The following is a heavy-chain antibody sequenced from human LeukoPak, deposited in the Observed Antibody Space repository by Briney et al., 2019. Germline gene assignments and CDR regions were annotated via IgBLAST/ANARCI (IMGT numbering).Heavy chain of an antibody. Sequence: PSQTLSLTCTVSGGSISSGGYYWSWIRQPAGKGLEWIGRIYTSGSTNYNPSLKSRVTISVDTSKNQFSLKLSSVTAADTAVYYCAALSRYSSSWYFDYWGQGTLVTVSS. CDR3: AALSRYSSSWYFDY. V-gene: IGHV4-61*02. CDR1: GGSISSGGYY. J-gene: IGHJ4*02. D-gene: IGHD6-13*01. CDR2: IYTSGST.